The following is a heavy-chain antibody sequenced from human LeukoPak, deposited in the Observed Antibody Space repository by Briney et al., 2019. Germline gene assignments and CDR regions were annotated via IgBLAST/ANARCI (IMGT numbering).Heavy chain of an antibody. J-gene: IGHJ4*02. CDR1: GGSISSGSYY. CDR3: ARDLMGIAYRGAFYY. V-gene: IGHV4-61*02. D-gene: IGHD6-13*01. Sequence: SETLSLTCTVSGGSISSGSYYWSWIRQPAGKGLEWIGRIYTSGSTNYNPSLKSRVTISVDTSKNQFSLKLSSVTAADTAVYYCARDLMGIAYRGAFYYWGQGTLVTVSS. CDR2: IYTSGST.